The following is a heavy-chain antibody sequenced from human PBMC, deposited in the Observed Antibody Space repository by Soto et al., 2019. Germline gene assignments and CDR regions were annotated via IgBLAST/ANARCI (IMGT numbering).Heavy chain of an antibody. CDR3: AKDRGHYYGSELDAFDI. CDR1: GFTFSSYA. J-gene: IGHJ3*02. Sequence: GGSLRLSCAASGFTFSSYAMSWVRQAPGKGLEWVSSISGSGSTTYYAESVKGRFTISRDNSKNTLSLQMNSLRAEDTAVYYCAKDRGHYYGSELDAFDIWGQGTMVTVSS. D-gene: IGHD3-10*01. V-gene: IGHV3-23*01. CDR2: ISGSGSTT.